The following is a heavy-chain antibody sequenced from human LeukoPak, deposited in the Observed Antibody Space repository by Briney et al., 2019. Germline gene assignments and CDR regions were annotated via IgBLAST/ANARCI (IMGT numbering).Heavy chain of an antibody. CDR3: ARDYDSSGQTSWDS. V-gene: IGHV3-7*01. J-gene: IGHJ4*02. D-gene: IGHD3-22*01. Sequence: PGGSLRLSCAASGFTFSSYWMSWVRQAPEKGLEWVANIKQDGSEKYYVDSVKGRFTISRDNAKNSLYLQMNSLRAEDTAVYYCARDYDSSGQTSWDSWGQGSLVTVSS. CDR2: IKQDGSEK. CDR1: GFTFSSYW.